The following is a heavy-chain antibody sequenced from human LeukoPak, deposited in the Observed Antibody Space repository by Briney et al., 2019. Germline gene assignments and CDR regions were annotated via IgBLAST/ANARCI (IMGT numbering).Heavy chain of an antibody. J-gene: IGHJ3*02. CDR2: IYPGDSDT. CDR3: ASTFYDFWSGYSPFDI. D-gene: IGHD3-3*01. CDR1: GYSFTSYW. V-gene: IGHV5-51*01. Sequence: GESLKISCKGSGYSFTSYWIGWVRQMPGKGLEWMGIIYPGDSDTRYSPSFQGQVTISADKSISTAYLQWSSLKASDTAMYYCASTFYDFWSGYSPFDIWGQGTMVTVSS.